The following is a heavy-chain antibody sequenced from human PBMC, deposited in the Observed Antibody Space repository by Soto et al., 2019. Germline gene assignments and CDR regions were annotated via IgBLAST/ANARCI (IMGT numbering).Heavy chain of an antibody. CDR3: ARDRSPYYDILTGYSTYFDY. D-gene: IGHD3-9*01. CDR2: ISSSSSTI. J-gene: IGHJ4*02. Sequence: LRLSCAASGFTFSSYSMNWVRQAPGKGLEWVSYISSSSSTIYCADSVKGRFTISRDNAKNSLYLQMNSLRDEDTAVYYCARDRSPYYDILTGYSTYFDYWGQGTLVTVSS. CDR1: GFTFSSYS. V-gene: IGHV3-48*02.